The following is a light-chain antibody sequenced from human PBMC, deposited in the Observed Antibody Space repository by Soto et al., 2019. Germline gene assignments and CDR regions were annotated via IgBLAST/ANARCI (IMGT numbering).Light chain of an antibody. CDR1: MGIRND. Sequence: DIQMTQSPSSLSASVGDRVTITCRASMGIRNDLDWFQQKPGKAPKRLIYAASRLQSGVPSRFSGSGSGTEFSLTISSLQPEDVATYYCLQHNTYPYTFGPGNKVDIK. V-gene: IGKV1-17*01. CDR2: AAS. CDR3: LQHNTYPYT. J-gene: IGKJ3*01.